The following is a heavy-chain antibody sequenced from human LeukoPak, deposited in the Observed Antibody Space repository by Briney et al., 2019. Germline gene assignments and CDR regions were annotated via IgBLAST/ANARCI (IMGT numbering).Heavy chain of an antibody. CDR1: GFTLNDYG. CDR2: ISSDGTNK. D-gene: IGHD6-13*01. V-gene: IGHV3-30*19. CDR3: ARDLFAGGELRIEQQLLGNWFDP. J-gene: IGHJ5*02. Sequence: GGSLRLSCVVSGFTLNDYGIHWVRQAPGKGLEWVAIISSDGTNKYYADSVKGRFTISRDNSKNTLYLQMNSLRAEDTAVYYCARDLFAGGELRIEQQLLGNWFDPWGQGTLVTVSS.